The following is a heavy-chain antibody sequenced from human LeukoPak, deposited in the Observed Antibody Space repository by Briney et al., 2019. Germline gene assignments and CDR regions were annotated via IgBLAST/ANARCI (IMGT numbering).Heavy chain of an antibody. CDR2: IYSSGST. J-gene: IGHJ4*01. D-gene: IGHD6-6*01. CDR3: TARPADDSWYGGFDF. V-gene: IGHV4-4*08. Sequence: SETLTLTCSVSGVSMTGNYWSWIRQAPGKAPEWIVYIYSSGSTNYNPSINGRVTIPLDASKNQFVLKFTFVTAPDTAGDYCTARPADDSWYGGFDFCSRGRLLTASS. CDR1: GVSMTGNY.